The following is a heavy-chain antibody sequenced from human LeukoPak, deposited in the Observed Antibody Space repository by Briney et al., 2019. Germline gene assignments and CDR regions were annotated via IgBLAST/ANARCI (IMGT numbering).Heavy chain of an antibody. CDR1: SGSISSYY. D-gene: IGHD2-2*01. CDR3: ARLMLNQGNCSSTSCYWGNRYYYYMDV. V-gene: IGHV4-4*09. CDR2: IYTSGST. Sequence: SETLSLTCTVSSGSISSYYSSWIRQPPGKGLEWIGYIYTSGSTNYNTSLKSRVTISVDTSKNQFSLKLSSVTAADTAVYYCARLMLNQGNCSSTSCYWGNRYYYYMDVWGKGTTVTVSS. J-gene: IGHJ6*03.